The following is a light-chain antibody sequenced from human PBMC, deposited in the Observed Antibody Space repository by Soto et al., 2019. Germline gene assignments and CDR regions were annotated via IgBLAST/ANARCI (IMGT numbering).Light chain of an antibody. V-gene: IGKV1-5*01. CDR1: QSISSW. J-gene: IGKJ4*01. Sequence: DIQMTQSPSTLSASVGYRVTITCRASQSISSWLAWYQQKPGKAPKLLIFDASSLESGTPSRFSGRRSGTQFTLTIEGLQPDDFATYFCQQYDNYKPLTFGGGTKVDIK. CDR3: QQYDNYKPLT. CDR2: DAS.